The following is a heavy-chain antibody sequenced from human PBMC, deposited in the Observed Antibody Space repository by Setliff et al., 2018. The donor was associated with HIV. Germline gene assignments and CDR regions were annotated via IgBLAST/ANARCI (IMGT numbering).Heavy chain of an antibody. D-gene: IGHD6-19*01. J-gene: IGHJ5*02. CDR3: ARGRGAWFEGSWFDP. Sequence: SETLSLTCGVSGYSLTSGYYWGWIRQPPGKGLEWIASIYHSGNTYYMPSLQSRVTISVDMSKNQFSLKLDSVTAADTALYFCARGRGAWFEGSWFDPWGQGILVTAPQ. CDR1: GYSLTSGYY. CDR2: IYHSGNT. V-gene: IGHV4-38-2*01.